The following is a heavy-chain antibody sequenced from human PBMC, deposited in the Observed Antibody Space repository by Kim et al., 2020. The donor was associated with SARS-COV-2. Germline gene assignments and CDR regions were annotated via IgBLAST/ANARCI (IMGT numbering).Heavy chain of an antibody. V-gene: IGHV3-7*01. CDR1: GFTFEHYY. Sequence: GGSLRLSCAASGFTFEHYYMSWVRQAPGKGLEWVANITQDGSDKYYVDSVKGRFTISRDNAKSSLYLQLNSLRVEDTALYYCARVKTGTTPLFESWGLG. D-gene: IGHD1-1*01. CDR3: ARVKTGTTPLFES. CDR2: ITQDGSDK. J-gene: IGHJ4*02.